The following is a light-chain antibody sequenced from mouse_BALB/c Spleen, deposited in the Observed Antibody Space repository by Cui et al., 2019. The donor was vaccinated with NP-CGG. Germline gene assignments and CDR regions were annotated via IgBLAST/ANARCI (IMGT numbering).Light chain of an antibody. CDR1: QNINVW. CDR2: KAS. CDR3: QQGQSYPLT. V-gene: IGKV11-125*01. J-gene: IGKJ1*01. Sequence: QMNQSPSSLSASLGDTITITCHASQNINVWLSWYQQKPGNIPKLLIYKASNLHTGVPSRFSGSGSGTGFTLTISSLQPEDIATYYCQQGQSYPLTFGGGTKLEIK.